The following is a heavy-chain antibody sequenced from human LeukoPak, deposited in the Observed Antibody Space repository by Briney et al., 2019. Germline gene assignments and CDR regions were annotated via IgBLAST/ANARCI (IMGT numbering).Heavy chain of an antibody. D-gene: IGHD3-10*01. CDR2: ISSSSSTI. Sequence: PGGSLRLSCAASGFTFSSYEMNWVRQAPGKGLEWVSYISSSSSTIYYADSVKGRFTISRDNAKNSLYLQMNSLRAEDTAVYYCARDDGYYYGSGRSYYMDVWGKGTTVTVSS. CDR1: GFTFSSYE. CDR3: ARDDGYYYGSGRSYYMDV. V-gene: IGHV3-48*01. J-gene: IGHJ6*03.